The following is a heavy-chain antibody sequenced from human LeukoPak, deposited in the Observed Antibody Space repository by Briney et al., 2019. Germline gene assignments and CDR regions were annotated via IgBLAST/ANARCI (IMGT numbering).Heavy chain of an antibody. D-gene: IGHD2-15*01. CDR3: ARSSYCSASRGNRGNYFALCG. Sequence: ASVKVSCKASGYPFTGYYMHWVRQAPGQGLEWMGWIKPNSGGTNYAQNFQGRVTMTRDTSISTAYMELSRLRSDAAAVYYCARSSYCSASRGNRGNYFALCGWGQGATVTV. CDR2: IKPNSGGT. V-gene: IGHV1-2*02. CDR1: GYPFTGYY. J-gene: IGHJ6*02.